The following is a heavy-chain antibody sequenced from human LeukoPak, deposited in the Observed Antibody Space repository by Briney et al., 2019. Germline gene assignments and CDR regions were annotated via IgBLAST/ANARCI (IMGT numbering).Heavy chain of an antibody. CDR1: GGTFSSYA. Sequence: SVKVSCKASGGTFSSYAISWVRQAPGQGLEWMGRIIPIFGTANYAQKFQGRVTITTDASTSTAYMELSSLRSEDTAVYYCARGDQFLYYYDSNPFDYWGQGTLVTVSS. V-gene: IGHV1-69*05. J-gene: IGHJ4*02. CDR3: ARGDQFLYYYDSNPFDY. CDR2: IIPIFGTA. D-gene: IGHD3-22*01.